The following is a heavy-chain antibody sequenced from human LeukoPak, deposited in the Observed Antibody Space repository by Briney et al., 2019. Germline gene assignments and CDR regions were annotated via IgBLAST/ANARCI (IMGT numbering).Heavy chain of an antibody. V-gene: IGHV4-59*01. J-gene: IGHJ4*02. D-gene: IGHD6-13*01. Sequence: SETLSLTCSVSGGSFSRYSWNWIRQPPGKRLEWIGYVYNGGTNYNPSLTSRVTMSVDTSKKRFSLTLTSVNAADTAVYYCARDTILDEGSSRYGFDYWGQGTLVTVSS. CDR3: ARDTILDEGSSRYGFDY. CDR1: GGSFSRYS. CDR2: VYNGGT.